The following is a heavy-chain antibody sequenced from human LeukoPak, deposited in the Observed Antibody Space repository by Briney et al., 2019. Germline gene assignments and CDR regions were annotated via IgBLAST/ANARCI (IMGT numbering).Heavy chain of an antibody. CDR2: IYPGDSDT. J-gene: IGHJ4*02. CDR3: ARARGQYYYGSGSYYFYFDY. D-gene: IGHD3-10*01. CDR1: GYSFTSYW. Sequence: GESLKISCKGPGYSFTSYWIGWVRQMPGKGLEWMGIIYPGDSDTRYSPSFQGQVTISADKSISTAYLQWSSLKASDTAMYYCARARGQYYYGSGSYYFYFDYWGQGTLVTVSS. V-gene: IGHV5-51*01.